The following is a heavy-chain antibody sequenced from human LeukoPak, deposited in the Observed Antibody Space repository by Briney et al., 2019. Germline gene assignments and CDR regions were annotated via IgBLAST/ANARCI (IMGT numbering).Heavy chain of an antibody. CDR1: GFTFSDYA. J-gene: IGHJ4*02. Sequence: PGGSLRLSCAASGFTFSDYAMTWVRQAPGKGLEWVSSINNYGSATYYADSVKGRFTISRDNSKNTLYLQMKSLRAEDTAVYYCLACYRSIPCYWGQGTLVTVSS. D-gene: IGHD2-2*01. CDR3: LACYRSIPCY. CDR2: INNYGSAT. V-gene: IGHV3-23*05.